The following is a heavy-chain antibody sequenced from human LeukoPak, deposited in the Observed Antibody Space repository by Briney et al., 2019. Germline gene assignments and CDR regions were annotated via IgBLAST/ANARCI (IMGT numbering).Heavy chain of an antibody. CDR2: IYPGGSDT. CDR3: ARQGLFGDPKTGDFDY. J-gene: IGHJ4*02. CDR1: GYTFTDFW. Sequence: RGESLKISCKGSGYTFTDFWIGWARQMPGKGLEWMGTIYPGGSDTRYSPSFQGQVTISVDKSISTANLQWNSLRASDTAMYYCARQGLFGDPKTGDFDYWGQGTLVTVSS. D-gene: IGHD3-10*01. V-gene: IGHV5-51*01.